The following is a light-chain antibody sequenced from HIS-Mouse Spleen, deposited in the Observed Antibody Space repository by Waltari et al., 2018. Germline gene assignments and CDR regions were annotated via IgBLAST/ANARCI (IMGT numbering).Light chain of an antibody. V-gene: IGLV2-8*01. CDR1: SSDVGGYNY. CDR3: SSYAGSNNYV. CDR2: EVS. Sequence: QSALTQPPSASGSPGQSVTIPCTGTSSDVGGYNYVSWSHQHPGKAPKLMIYEVSKRPSGVPDRFSGSKSGNTASLTVSGLQAEDEADYYCSSYAGSNNYVFGTGTKVTVL. J-gene: IGLJ1*01.